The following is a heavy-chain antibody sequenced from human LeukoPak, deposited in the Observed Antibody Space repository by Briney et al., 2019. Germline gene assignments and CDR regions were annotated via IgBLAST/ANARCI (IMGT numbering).Heavy chain of an antibody. CDR2: ISSSGSTI. V-gene: IGHV3-48*03. CDR3: ARDYCSGGSCYSHYYYYYMDV. D-gene: IGHD2-15*01. J-gene: IGHJ6*03. Sequence: GGSLRLSCAASGYTFSSYEMNWVRQAPGKGLEWVSYISSSGSTIYYADSVKGRFTISRDNAKNSLYLQMNGLRAEDTAVYYCARDYCSGGSCYSHYYYYYMDVWGKGTTVTVSS. CDR1: GYTFSSYE.